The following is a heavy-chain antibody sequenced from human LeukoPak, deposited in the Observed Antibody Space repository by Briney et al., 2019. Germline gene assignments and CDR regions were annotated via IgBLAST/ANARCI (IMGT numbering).Heavy chain of an antibody. D-gene: IGHD2-2*02. CDR1: GFTFSTYW. CDR3: ARYTEYYFDY. Sequence: GGSLRLSCAASGFTFSTYWMTWVRKAPGKGLGWVANTKRDGSEVYYANSVKGHFTISRDNAKNSLYLQMNSLRAEDTAVYYCARYTEYYFDYWGQGTLVTVSS. J-gene: IGHJ4*02. CDR2: TKRDGSEV. V-gene: IGHV3-7*01.